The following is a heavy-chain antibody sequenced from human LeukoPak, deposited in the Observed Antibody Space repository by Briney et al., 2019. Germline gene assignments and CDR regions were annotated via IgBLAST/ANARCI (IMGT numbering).Heavy chain of an antibody. CDR2: ISRTGTYT. D-gene: IGHD2-2*01. CDR3: ARDPLGNCTSTSCPRGPFDP. Sequence: GGSLRLSCAASGFTFNSYIMNWVRQVPGKGLEWVSSISRTGTYTFLAGSVKDRFTISRDNGRNSLYLQMNSLRPEDTAIYYCARDPLGNCTSTSCPRGPFDPRGQGTLVIVSS. J-gene: IGHJ5*02. V-gene: IGHV3-21*01. CDR1: GFTFNSYI.